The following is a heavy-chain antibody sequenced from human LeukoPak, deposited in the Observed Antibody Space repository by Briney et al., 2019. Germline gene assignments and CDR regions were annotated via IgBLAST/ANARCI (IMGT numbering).Heavy chain of an antibody. J-gene: IGHJ4*02. D-gene: IGHD5-18*01. CDR2: IYYSGST. CDR3: AGKAGYSYGLDY. Sequence: PSETLSLTCTVSGGSISSGGYYWSWIRQHPGTGLEWIGYIYYSGSTYYNPSLKSRVTISVDTSKNQFSLKLSSVTAADTAVYYCAGKAGYSYGLDYWGQGTLVTVSS. V-gene: IGHV4-31*03. CDR1: GGSISSGGYY.